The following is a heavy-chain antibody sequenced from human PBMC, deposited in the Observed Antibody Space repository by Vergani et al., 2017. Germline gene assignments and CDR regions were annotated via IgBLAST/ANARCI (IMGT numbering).Heavy chain of an antibody. CDR3: AKDMSCFDC. CDR1: GFTFDDYA. V-gene: IGHV3-9*01. Sequence: EVQLVESGGGLVQPGRSLRLSCAASGFTFDDYAMHWVRQAPGKGLEWVSGISWNSGSIGYADSVKGRFTISRDNAKNSLYLQMNSLRAEDTALYYCAKDMSCFDCWGQGTLVTVSS. J-gene: IGHJ5*01. CDR2: ISWNSGSI.